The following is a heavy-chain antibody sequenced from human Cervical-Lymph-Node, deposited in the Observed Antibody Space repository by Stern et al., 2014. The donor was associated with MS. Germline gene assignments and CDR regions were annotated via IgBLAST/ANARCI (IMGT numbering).Heavy chain of an antibody. CDR2: VNANAGSA. CDR3: ATLYDSSGNYGMEV. Sequence: QDQLVQSGAQVKKPGASVKVSCKGSGYTFIRYYIQWVRQAPGQGLEWMGIVNANAGSARYAQKFQGRVTMASDTSTSTVSMELSSLRSEDTAVYYCATLYDSSGNYGMEVWGQGTTVIVSS. V-gene: IGHV1-46*01. CDR1: GYTFIRYY. D-gene: IGHD5/OR15-5a*01. J-gene: IGHJ6*02.